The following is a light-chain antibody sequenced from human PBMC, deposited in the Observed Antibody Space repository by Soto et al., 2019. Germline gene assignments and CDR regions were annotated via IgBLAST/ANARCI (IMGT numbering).Light chain of an antibody. CDR1: SSDVGGYNY. V-gene: IGLV2-11*01. Sequence: QSALTQPRSVSGSPGQSVTISCTGTSSDVGGYNYVSWYQQHPGKAPKLMIYEVSKRPSGAPDRFSGSKSGNTASLTISGLQTEDEADYYCCSYADTYTVLFGGGTKVTVL. J-gene: IGLJ2*01. CDR2: EVS. CDR3: CSYADTYTVL.